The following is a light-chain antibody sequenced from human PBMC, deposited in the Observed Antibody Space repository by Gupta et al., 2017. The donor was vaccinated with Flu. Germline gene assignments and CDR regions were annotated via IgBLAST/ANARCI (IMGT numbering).Light chain of an antibody. Sequence: TASDNCAGEKVGEKIVYLKRKKSAQSHILFFCQDDRRPSGVPSRFSVSNSGATATLTIRGTEETDEADYYCQAWDSNVVVVFGGGTKLTVL. CDR2: QDD. J-gene: IGLJ2*01. CDR1: KVGEKI. V-gene: IGLV3-1*01. CDR3: QAWDSNVVVV.